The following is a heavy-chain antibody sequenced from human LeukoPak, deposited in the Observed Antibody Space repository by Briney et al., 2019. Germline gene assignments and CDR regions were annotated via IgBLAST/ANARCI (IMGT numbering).Heavy chain of an antibody. J-gene: IGHJ4*02. V-gene: IGHV4-59*11. CDR1: RGSINSHY. Sequence: PSETLSLTCTVSRGSINSHYWSWMRQPPGKGPEWIGYIYYSGTTSYNPSLKSRVTISADTSKNQFSLNLTSVITADTGVYYCALLGYSSSWNNFWGQGPLVTVSS. D-gene: IGHD2-2*01. CDR3: ALLGYSSSWNNF. CDR2: IYYSGTT.